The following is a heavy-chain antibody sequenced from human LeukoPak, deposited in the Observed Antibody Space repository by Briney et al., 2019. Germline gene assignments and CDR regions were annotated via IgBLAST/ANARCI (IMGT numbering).Heavy chain of an antibody. D-gene: IGHD5-12*01. CDR2: TYHSDYT. CDR1: GDSITSSHW. CDR3: ARLPAGYDSLWRGNYFDY. V-gene: IGHV4-4*02. Sequence: PSETLSLTCTVSGDSITSSHWWSWIRQSPGKGLEWIGNTYHSDYTNYNPSLKGRATISVDKSKNQLSLKVISVTAADTAVYYCARLPAGYDSLWRGNYFDYWGQGTLVTVSS. J-gene: IGHJ4*02.